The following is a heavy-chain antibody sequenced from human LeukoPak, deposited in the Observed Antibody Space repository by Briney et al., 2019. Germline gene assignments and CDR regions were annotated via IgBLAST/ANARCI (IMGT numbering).Heavy chain of an antibody. V-gene: IGHV3-23*01. CDR2: ISRSGGSK. CDR3: AKDQFSLRGVPGVIPATIDY. CDR1: RFTFNSYA. D-gene: IGHD3-10*02. Sequence: GVSLRLSCAASRFTFNSYAMIWVRQAPGKGLEWVSAISRSGGSKYYADSVKGRFTISRDNSKNTLYLQMNRLRAEDTAVYYCAKDQFSLRGVPGVIPATIDYWGQGTLVTVSS. J-gene: IGHJ4*02.